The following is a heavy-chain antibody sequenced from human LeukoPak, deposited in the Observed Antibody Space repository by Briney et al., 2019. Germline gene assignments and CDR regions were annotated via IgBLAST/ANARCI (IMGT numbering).Heavy chain of an antibody. J-gene: IGHJ4*02. CDR2: IASDVSST. CDR3: ARGRPHGNDY. Sequence: GGSLRLSCAASGFTVSSYWMNWVRQAPGKGLVWVSRIASDVSSTTYADSVTGRFSISRDNAKNTLYLQMNSLRVEDTAVYYCARGRPHGNDYWGQGTLVTVSS. V-gene: IGHV3-74*01. D-gene: IGHD4-23*01. CDR1: GFTVSSYW.